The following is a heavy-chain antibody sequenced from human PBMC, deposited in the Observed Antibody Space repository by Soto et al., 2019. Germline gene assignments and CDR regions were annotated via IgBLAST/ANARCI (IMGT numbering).Heavy chain of an antibody. CDR3: AGELIEVTMTDY. D-gene: IGHD1-1*01. V-gene: IGHV1-24*01. CDR1: GYSLTDVA. J-gene: IGHJ4*02. CDR2: FDPEDGAT. Sequence: ASVKVSCKVSGYSLTDVAIHWVRQIPEKGLEWMGGFDPEDGATIYAQKFQGRVTMTEDTSTDTAYLELSSLRSEDTAIYYCAGELIEVTMTDYWGQGTLVTVSS.